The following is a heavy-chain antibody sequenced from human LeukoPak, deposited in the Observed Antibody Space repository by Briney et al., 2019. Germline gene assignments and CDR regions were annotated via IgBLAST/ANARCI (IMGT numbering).Heavy chain of an antibody. CDR3: ARGQGTVTTH. D-gene: IGHD4-17*01. V-gene: IGHV4-34*01. Sequence: PSETLSLTCAVSGGSFSGYYWTWIRQPPGKELEWIGEINHSGNANYNPSLKGRVTISLDMSENHFSLKLTSVTAADTAVYYCARGQGTVTTHWGQGTLVTVSS. CDR1: GGSFSGYY. J-gene: IGHJ4*02. CDR2: INHSGNA.